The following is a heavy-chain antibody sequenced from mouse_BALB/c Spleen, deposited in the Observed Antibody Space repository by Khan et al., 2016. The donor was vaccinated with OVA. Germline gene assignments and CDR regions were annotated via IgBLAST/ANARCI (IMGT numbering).Heavy chain of an antibody. CDR3: AKGVWSYYFALDY. V-gene: IGHV2-6-5*01. CDR2: IWGGGST. CDR1: GFSLTDYG. J-gene: IGHJ4*01. Sequence: QVQLKESGPGLVAPSQSLSITCTVSGFSLTDYGVSWIRQPPGKGLEWLGVIWGGGSTYYNSALRSKLTIRKDNSKSQVFLKMNSLQTDDTAMYXCAKGVWSYYFALDYWGQGTSVTVSS. D-gene: IGHD2-10*02.